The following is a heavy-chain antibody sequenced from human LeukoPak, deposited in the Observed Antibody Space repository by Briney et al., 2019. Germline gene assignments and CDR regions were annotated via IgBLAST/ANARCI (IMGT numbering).Heavy chain of an antibody. CDR2: IHHTGIT. Sequence: NPSETPSLTCAVSGGSIISAKWWNWVRQPPGKGLEWIGEIHHTGITNYNPSLKSRVTLSVDKSKNQFSLNLSSVTAADTAVYYCAYNGGCHKVDYWGQGTLVTVSS. J-gene: IGHJ4*02. D-gene: IGHD2-8*01. V-gene: IGHV4-4*02. CDR1: GGSIISAKW. CDR3: AYNGGCHKVDY.